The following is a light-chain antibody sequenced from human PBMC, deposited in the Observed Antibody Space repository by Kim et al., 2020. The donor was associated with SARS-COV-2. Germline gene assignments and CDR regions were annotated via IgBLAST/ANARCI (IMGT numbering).Light chain of an antibody. J-gene: IGLJ2*01. Sequence: PGQSITISCTGTNRAVGSYTRVSWYQQHPGKATKLMIYDVSKRPSGVSNRFSGSKSGNTASLTISALQAEDEADYYCSSYSTTTVLFGGGTQLTVL. CDR2: DVS. CDR1: NRAVGSYTR. V-gene: IGLV2-14*04. CDR3: SSYSTTTVL.